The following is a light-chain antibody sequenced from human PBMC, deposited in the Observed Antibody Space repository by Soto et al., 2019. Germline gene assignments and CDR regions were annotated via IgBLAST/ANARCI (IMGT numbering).Light chain of an antibody. V-gene: IGLV2-23*01. CDR2: ETD. Sequence: QSALTQPASVTGSPGQSITISCTGTRSDVGSFNLVSRYQQHPGKAPKLMIYETDKRPSGVSNRFSGSKSGNTASLTISGLQAEDEADYYCCSYAGSSTYVFGAGTKVTVL. CDR3: CSYAGSSTYV. J-gene: IGLJ1*01. CDR1: RSDVGSFNL.